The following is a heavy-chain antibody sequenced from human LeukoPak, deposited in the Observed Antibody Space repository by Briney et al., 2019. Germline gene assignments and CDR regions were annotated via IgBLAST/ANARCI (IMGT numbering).Heavy chain of an antibody. CDR2: IKQDGSEK. J-gene: IGHJ6*03. Sequence: GGPLRLSCAASGFTFSSYWMSWVRQAPGKGLEWVANIKQDGSEKYYVDSVKGRFTISRDNAKNSLYLQMNSLRAEDTAVYYCARDLCSGGSCYGYYYYYYMDVWGKGTTDTVSS. V-gene: IGHV3-7*01. D-gene: IGHD2-15*01. CDR1: GFTFSSYW. CDR3: ARDLCSGGSCYGYYYYYYMDV.